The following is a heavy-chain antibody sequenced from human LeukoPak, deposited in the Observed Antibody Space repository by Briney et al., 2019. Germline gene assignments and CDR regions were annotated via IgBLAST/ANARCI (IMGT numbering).Heavy chain of an antibody. V-gene: IGHV3-23*01. CDR1: GFTFSSYA. D-gene: IGHD1-26*01. CDR3: ARSRQGADY. CDR2: ISGSGGST. Sequence: GGSLRLSCAAPGFTFSSYAMSWVRQAPGKGLEWVSAISGSGGSTYYADSVKGRFTISRDNAKNSLYLQMNSLRAEDTAVYYCARSRQGADYWGQGTLVTVSS. J-gene: IGHJ4*02.